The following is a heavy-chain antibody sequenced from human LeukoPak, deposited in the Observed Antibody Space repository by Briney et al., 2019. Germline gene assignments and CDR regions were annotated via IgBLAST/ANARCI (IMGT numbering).Heavy chain of an antibody. CDR2: IKQDGSEK. V-gene: IGHV3-7*01. Sequence: GGSLRLSCAASGFTFSSYWMSWVRQAPGKGLEWVANIKQDGSEKYYVDSVKGRFTISRDNAKNSLYLQMNSLRAEDTAVYYCATATCGGDCYIDYWGQGTLVTASS. D-gene: IGHD2-21*02. CDR3: ATATCGGDCYIDY. J-gene: IGHJ4*02. CDR1: GFTFSSYW.